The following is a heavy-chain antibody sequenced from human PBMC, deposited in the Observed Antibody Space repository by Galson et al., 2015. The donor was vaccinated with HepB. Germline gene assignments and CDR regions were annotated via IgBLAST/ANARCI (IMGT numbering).Heavy chain of an antibody. D-gene: IGHD3-10*01. J-gene: IGHJ4*02. CDR3: AREVGDLGYGRFFDY. V-gene: IGHV4-31*03. CDR2: IYYSGST. CDR1: GGSITSDNYY. Sequence: TLSLTCTVSGGSITSDNYYWSWVRQHPEKGLEWIGYIYYSGSTHYNPSLKSRVTISVDTSKNQFSLNLNSMTAADTAVYYCAREVGDLGYGRFFDYWGQGTLVTVSS.